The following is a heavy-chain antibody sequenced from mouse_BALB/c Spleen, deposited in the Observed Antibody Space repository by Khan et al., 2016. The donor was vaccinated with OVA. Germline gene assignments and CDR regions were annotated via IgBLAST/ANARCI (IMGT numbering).Heavy chain of an antibody. J-gene: IGHJ3*01. Sequence: EVELVESGGDLVKPGGSLKLSCAASGFTFSTFAMSWVRQTPDKRLEWVATISTAGDYIYYPDSVKGRFTISRDNATNTLYLQMSSLRSEDTAMYYCARHNYGPFAYWGQGTLVTVSA. CDR3: ARHNYGPFAY. V-gene: IGHV5-6*01. CDR2: ISTAGDYI. D-gene: IGHD1-1*01. CDR1: GFTFSTFA.